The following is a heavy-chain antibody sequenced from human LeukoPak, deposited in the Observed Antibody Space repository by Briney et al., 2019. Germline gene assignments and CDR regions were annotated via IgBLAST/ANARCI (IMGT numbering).Heavy chain of an antibody. CDR2: ISDSGGST. Sequence: GGSLRLSCAASGLTLSNFAINWVRQAPGRGLEWVSAISDSGGSTFYADSVKGRFTISRDNSKDMVYLQINSLGAEDTAAYYCAKGQTTCPGLLLNWGQGTLVTVSS. D-gene: IGHD2-15*01. CDR1: GLTLSNFA. V-gene: IGHV3-23*01. CDR3: AKGQTTCPGLLLN. J-gene: IGHJ4*02.